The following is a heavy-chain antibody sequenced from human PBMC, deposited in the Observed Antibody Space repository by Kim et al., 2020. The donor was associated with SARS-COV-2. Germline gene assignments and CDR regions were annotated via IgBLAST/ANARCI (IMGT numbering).Heavy chain of an antibody. V-gene: IGHV3-23*01. J-gene: IGHJ5*02. CDR3: AKWADYYGSGSYSWFDP. D-gene: IGHD3-10*01. Sequence: VRGRFTISRDNAKNTLYLQMNSLRAEDTAVYYCAKWADYYGSGSYSWFDPWGQGTLVTVSS.